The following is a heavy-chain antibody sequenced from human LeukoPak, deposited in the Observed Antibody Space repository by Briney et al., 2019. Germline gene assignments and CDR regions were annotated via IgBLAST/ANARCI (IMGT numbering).Heavy chain of an antibody. J-gene: IGHJ4*02. Sequence: GGSLRLSCAASGFTFSSYDMHWVRQAPGKGLEWVALISYDGSNEYCADSVKGRFTISRDNSKNTVYLQMNSLTTEDTAVYYCAKDRHYQSNVLDYWSQGTLVTVSS. CDR2: ISYDGSNE. V-gene: IGHV3-30*18. CDR1: GFTFSSYD. D-gene: IGHD3-22*01. CDR3: AKDRHYQSNVLDY.